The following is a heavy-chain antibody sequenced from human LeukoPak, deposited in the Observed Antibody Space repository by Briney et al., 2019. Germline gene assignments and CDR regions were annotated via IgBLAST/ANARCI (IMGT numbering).Heavy chain of an antibody. Sequence: SETLSLTCTVSGGSISSGDYYWSWIRQPPGKGLEWIGYIYYSGSTYYNPSLKSRVTMSVDTSKNQFSLKLSSVTAADTAVYYCARGSPYYYDSAWFDPWGQGTLVTVSS. CDR2: IYYSGST. CDR1: GGSISSGDYY. D-gene: IGHD3-22*01. J-gene: IGHJ5*02. V-gene: IGHV4-30-4*02. CDR3: ARGSPYYYDSAWFDP.